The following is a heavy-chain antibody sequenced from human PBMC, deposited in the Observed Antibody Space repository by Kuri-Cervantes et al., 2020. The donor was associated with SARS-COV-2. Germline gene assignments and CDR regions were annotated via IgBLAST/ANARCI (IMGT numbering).Heavy chain of an antibody. Sequence: SETLSLTCAVYGGSFSGYYWSWIRQPPGKGLEWIGEINHSGSTNYNPSLKSRVTISVDTSKNQFSLKLSSVTAANTAVYYCARRVMATMSFDYWGQGTLVTVSS. CDR2: INHSGST. CDR3: ARRVMATMSFDY. CDR1: GGSFSGYY. J-gene: IGHJ4*02. V-gene: IGHV4-34*01. D-gene: IGHD5-24*01.